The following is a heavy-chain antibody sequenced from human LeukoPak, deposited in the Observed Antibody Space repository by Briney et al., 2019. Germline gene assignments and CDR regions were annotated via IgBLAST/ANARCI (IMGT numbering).Heavy chain of an antibody. D-gene: IGHD2-2*01. V-gene: IGHV3-20*04. Sequence: GGSLRLSCAASGFTFSSYAMSWVRQAPGKGLEWVSGINWNGGSTGYADSVKGRFTISRDNAKNSLYLQMNSLRAEDTALYYCARAPCSSTSCHLGWWFDPWGQGTLVAVSS. CDR2: INWNGGST. J-gene: IGHJ5*02. CDR1: GFTFSSYA. CDR3: ARAPCSSTSCHLGWWFDP.